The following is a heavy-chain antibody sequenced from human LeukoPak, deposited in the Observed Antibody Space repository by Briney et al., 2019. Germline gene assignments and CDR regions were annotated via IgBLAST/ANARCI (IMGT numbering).Heavy chain of an antibody. D-gene: IGHD3-9*01. Sequence: PSETLSLTCAVYGGSFSGYYWSWIRQPPGKGLEWIGEINHSGSTNYNPSLKSRVTISVDTSKNQFSLKLSSVTAADTAVYYCARVNPGLRYFGYWGQGTLDTVSS. V-gene: IGHV4-34*01. CDR3: ARVNPGLRYFGY. CDR1: GGSFSGYY. CDR2: INHSGST. J-gene: IGHJ4*02.